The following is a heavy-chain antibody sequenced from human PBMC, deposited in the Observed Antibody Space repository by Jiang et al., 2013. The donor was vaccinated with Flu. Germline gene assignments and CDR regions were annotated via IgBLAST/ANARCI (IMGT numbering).Heavy chain of an antibody. CDR3: ARANYDILTGYYEYYFDY. D-gene: IGHD3-9*01. CDR2: INPSGGST. Sequence: GAEVKKPGASVKVSCKASGYTFTSYYMHWVRQAPGQGLEWMGIINPSGGSTSYAQKFQGRVTMTRDTSTSTVYMELSSLRSEDTAVYYCARANYDILTGYYEYYFDYWGQGTLVTVSS. V-gene: IGHV1-46*01. CDR1: GYTFTSYY. J-gene: IGHJ4*02.